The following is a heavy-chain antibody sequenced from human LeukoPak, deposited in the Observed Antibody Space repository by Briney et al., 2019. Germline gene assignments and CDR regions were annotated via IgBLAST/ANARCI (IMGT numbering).Heavy chain of an antibody. Sequence: GGSLRLSCAASGFSFNTYSMTWVRQAPGKGLEWVSIISRTSESTFYADSVKGRFTISRDNAKNSLYLQMNSLRAEDTAVYYCARGPDPYYDSSGALNYYWGQGSLVTVSS. V-gene: IGHV3-21*01. CDR3: ARGPDPYYDSSGALNYY. D-gene: IGHD3-22*01. J-gene: IGHJ4*02. CDR1: GFSFNTYS. CDR2: ISRTSEST.